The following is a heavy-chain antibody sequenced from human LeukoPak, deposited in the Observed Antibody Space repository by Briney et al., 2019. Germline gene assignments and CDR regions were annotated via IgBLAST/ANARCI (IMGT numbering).Heavy chain of an antibody. Sequence: SGTLSLTCAVSGGSISSSNWWSWVRQPPGKGLEWIGEIYHSGSTDYNPSLKSRVTISVDKSKNQFSLKLSSVTAADTAVYYCARHLRGVTMVRGVIAPYNYFDYWGQGTLVTVSS. CDR3: ARHLRGVTMVRGVIAPYNYFDY. CDR1: GGSISSSNW. CDR2: IYHSGST. D-gene: IGHD3-10*01. V-gene: IGHV4-4*02. J-gene: IGHJ4*02.